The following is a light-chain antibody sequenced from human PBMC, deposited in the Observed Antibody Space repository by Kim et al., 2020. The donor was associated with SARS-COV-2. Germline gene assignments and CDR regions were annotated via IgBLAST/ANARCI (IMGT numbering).Light chain of an antibody. Sequence: QTVVTQEPSFSVSPGGTVTLTCGLSSGSVSTSDYPSWYQQTPGQAPRTLIYSTNTRSSGVPDRFSGSILGNKAALTITGAQAHDESVYYCVLFMGSGIWVFGGGTQLTVL. CDR3: VLFMGSGIWV. J-gene: IGLJ3*02. CDR2: STN. CDR1: SGSVSTSDY. V-gene: IGLV8-61*01.